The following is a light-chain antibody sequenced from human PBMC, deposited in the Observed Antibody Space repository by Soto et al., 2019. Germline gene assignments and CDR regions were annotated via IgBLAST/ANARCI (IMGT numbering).Light chain of an antibody. CDR2: GAS. J-gene: IGKJ1*01. CDR3: QHHNSYSQT. Sequence: DIQLTQSPPTLSASVGDRVTITCRASQSIRYYLAWYQQMPGKAPKLLIYGASSLQSGVPSRFSGSGSGTEFTLTISSLQPDDFATYFCQHHNSYSQTFGQETKVDIK. V-gene: IGKV1-5*01. CDR1: QSIRYY.